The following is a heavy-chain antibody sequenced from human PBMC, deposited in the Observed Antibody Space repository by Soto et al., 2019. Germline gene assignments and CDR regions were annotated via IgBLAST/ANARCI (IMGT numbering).Heavy chain of an antibody. V-gene: IGHV4-4*07. CDR2: ICSSGST. CDR1: GGAINSDY. J-gene: IGHJ5*02. D-gene: IGHD3-3*01. Sequence: SSETLSLTCTVSGGAINSDYWTWIRQPAGKGLEWIGRICSSGSTKYNPSLQIRVTMSLDTSKNQYSLRLTSVTAADTAVYYCARGHRFSDWFDPWGQGTLVTVSS. CDR3: ARGHRFSDWFDP.